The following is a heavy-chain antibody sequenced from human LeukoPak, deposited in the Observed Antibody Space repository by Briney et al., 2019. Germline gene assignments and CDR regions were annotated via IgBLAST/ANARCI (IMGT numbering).Heavy chain of an antibody. V-gene: IGHV5-51*01. D-gene: IGHD4-11*01. CDR2: IYPSDSDT. J-gene: IGHJ4*02. Sequence: GESLKISCKGSGYSFTNYWIGWVRQMPGKGLEWMGIIYPSDSDTRYSPSFQGRVTISADKSINTAYLQWSSLKASDTAIYYCARLDNSNYGGAFDYWGQGTLVTVSS. CDR3: ARLDNSNYGGAFDY. CDR1: GYSFTNYW.